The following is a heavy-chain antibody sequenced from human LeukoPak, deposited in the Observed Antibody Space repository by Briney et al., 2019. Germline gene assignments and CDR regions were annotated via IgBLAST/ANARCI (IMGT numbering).Heavy chain of an antibody. D-gene: IGHD5-18*01. Sequence: ASVKVSCKASGYTFNSYGISWVRQAPGQGLEWMGWISVYIGNTHYAQKLQGRVTMTTDTSTSTAYMELRSLSSDDTAVYYCARDRLEGYSLDGIWGQGTLVTVSS. J-gene: IGHJ4*02. CDR3: ARDRLEGYSLDGI. CDR1: GYTFNSYG. V-gene: IGHV1-18*01. CDR2: ISVYIGNT.